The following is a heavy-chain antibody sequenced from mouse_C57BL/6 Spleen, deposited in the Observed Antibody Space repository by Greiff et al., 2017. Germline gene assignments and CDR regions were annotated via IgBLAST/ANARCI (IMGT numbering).Heavy chain of an antibody. Sequence: QVQLQQPGAELVMPGASVKLSCKASGYTFTSYWMHWVTQRPGQGLEWIGEIDPSDSYTNYNQKFKGKSTLTVDKASSTDYMQLSSLTSEDSAVYYCARRYYGSSFGCWGQGTTLTVSS. CDR2: IDPSDSYT. D-gene: IGHD1-1*01. J-gene: IGHJ2*01. CDR1: GYTFTSYW. CDR3: ARRYYGSSFGC. V-gene: IGHV1-69*01.